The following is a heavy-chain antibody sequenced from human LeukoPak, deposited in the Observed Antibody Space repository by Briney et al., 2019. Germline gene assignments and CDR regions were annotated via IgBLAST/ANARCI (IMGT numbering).Heavy chain of an antibody. CDR2: IRYDGSNK. CDR1: GFTFNNAW. D-gene: IGHD1-26*01. Sequence: GGSLRLSCAASGFTFNNAWMSWVRQAPGKGLEWVAFIRYDGSNKYYADSVKGRFTISRDNSKNTLYLQMNSLRAEDTAVYYCAKSRATNPNYFDYWGQGTLVTVSS. J-gene: IGHJ4*02. CDR3: AKSRATNPNYFDY. V-gene: IGHV3-30*02.